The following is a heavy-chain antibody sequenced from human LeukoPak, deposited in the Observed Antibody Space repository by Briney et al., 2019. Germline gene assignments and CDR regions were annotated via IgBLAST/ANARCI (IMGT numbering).Heavy chain of an antibody. Sequence: ASVKVSCKASGYTFTDYGITWVRQAPGPGLEWMGWINVYNGNTYYAQKLQGRLTMTTDTSTSTAYMELRSLTSDDTAVYFCARHSPWGVVVAGRNPCDYWGQGTLVTVSS. CDR1: GYTFTDYG. CDR2: INVYNGNT. V-gene: IGHV1-18*01. CDR3: ARHSPWGVVVAGRNPCDY. D-gene: IGHD6-19*01. J-gene: IGHJ4*02.